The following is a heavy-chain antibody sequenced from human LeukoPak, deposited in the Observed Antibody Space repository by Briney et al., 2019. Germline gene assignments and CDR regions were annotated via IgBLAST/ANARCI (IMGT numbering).Heavy chain of an antibody. Sequence: SETLSLTCAVYGGSFSGYYWSWVRQPPEKGLEWIGEINHSGSTNYNPSLKSRVTISVDTSKNQFSLELTSVTAADTAVYYCARRRYDASGYYPSRGRYFDYWGQGTLVTVSS. J-gene: IGHJ4*02. CDR2: INHSGST. CDR1: GGSFSGYY. V-gene: IGHV4-34*01. D-gene: IGHD3-22*01. CDR3: ARRRYDASGYYPSRGRYFDY.